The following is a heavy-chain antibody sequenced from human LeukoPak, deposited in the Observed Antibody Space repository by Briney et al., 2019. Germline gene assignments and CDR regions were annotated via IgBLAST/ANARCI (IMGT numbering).Heavy chain of an antibody. Sequence: GGSLRLSCAASGFAFSSQAMGWVRQAPGKGLEWVSVISDSGSITYYADSVRGRFTISRDNSKNTLFLQMNSLRVEDTAVYYCAKDARRTSGWYFFDYWGQGTLVTVSS. D-gene: IGHD6-19*01. CDR2: ISDSGSIT. J-gene: IGHJ4*02. CDR1: GFAFSSQA. V-gene: IGHV3-23*01. CDR3: AKDARRTSGWYFFDY.